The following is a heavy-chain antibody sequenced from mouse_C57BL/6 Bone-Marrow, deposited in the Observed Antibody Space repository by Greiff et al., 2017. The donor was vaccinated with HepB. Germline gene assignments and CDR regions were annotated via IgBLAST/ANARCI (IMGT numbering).Heavy chain of an antibody. CDR3: ARLYPFPY. CDR1: GFTFSDYY. V-gene: IGHV5-12*01. Sequence: EVKLVESGGGLVQPGGSLKLSCAASGFTFSDYYMYWVRQTPEKRLEWVAYISNGGGSTYYPDTVKGRFTISRDNAKNTLYLQMSRLKSEDPAMYYCARLYPFPYWGQGTLVTVSA. J-gene: IGHJ3*01. CDR2: ISNGGGST. D-gene: IGHD5-1-1*01.